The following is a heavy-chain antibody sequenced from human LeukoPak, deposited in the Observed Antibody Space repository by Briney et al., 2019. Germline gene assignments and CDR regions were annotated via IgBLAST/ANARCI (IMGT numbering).Heavy chain of an antibody. CDR3: AREEYYYDSSGYYRSYFDY. V-gene: IGHV1-18*01. J-gene: IGHJ4*02. Sequence: ASVKVSCKASGGTFSSYAISWVRQAPGQGLEWMGWISAYNGNTNYAQKLQGRVTMTTDTSTSTAYMELRSLRSDDTAVYYCAREEYYYDSSGYYRSYFDYWGQGTLVTVSS. CDR2: ISAYNGNT. CDR1: GGTFSSYA. D-gene: IGHD3-22*01.